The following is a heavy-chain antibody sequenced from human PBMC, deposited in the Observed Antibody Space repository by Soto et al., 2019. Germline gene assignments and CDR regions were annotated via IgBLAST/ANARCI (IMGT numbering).Heavy chain of an antibody. Sequence: GESLKISCKGSGYSFAGYWITWVRQKPGKGLEWMGRVDPSDSQTYYSPSFRGHVTISATKSITTVFLQWSSLRASDTAMYYCARQIYDSDTGPNFQYYFDSWGQGTPVTVSS. CDR1: GYSFAGYW. CDR3: ARQIYDSDTGPNFQYYFDS. J-gene: IGHJ4*02. CDR2: VDPSDSQT. V-gene: IGHV5-10-1*01. D-gene: IGHD3-22*01.